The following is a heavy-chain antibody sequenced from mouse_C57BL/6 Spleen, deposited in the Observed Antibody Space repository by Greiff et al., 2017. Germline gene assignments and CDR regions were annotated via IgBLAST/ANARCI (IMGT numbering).Heavy chain of an antibody. CDR3: ARGGIVSPFDY. J-gene: IGHJ2*01. V-gene: IGHV1-69*01. CDR2: IDPSDSYT. Sequence: QVQLKQPGAELVMPGASVKLSCKASGYTFTSYWMHWVKQRPGQGLEWIGEIDPSDSYTNYNQKFKGKSTLTVDKSSSTAYMQLSSLTSEDSAVYYCARGGIVSPFDYWGQGTTLTVSS. D-gene: IGHD6-2*01. CDR1: GYTFTSYW.